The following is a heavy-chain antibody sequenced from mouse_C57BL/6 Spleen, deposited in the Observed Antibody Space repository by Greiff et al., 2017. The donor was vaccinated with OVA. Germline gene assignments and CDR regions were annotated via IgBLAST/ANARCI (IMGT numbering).Heavy chain of an antibody. CDR1: GYSITSGYY. CDR2: ISYDGSN. CDR3: ARGDFYYGSSHWYFDV. Sequence: EVQLQESGPGLVKPSQSLSLTCSVTGYSITSGYYWNWIRQFPGNKLEWMGYISYDGSNNYNPSLKNRISITRDTSKNQFFLKLNSVTTEDTATYYCARGDFYYGSSHWYFDVWGTGTTVTVSS. J-gene: IGHJ1*03. V-gene: IGHV3-6*01. D-gene: IGHD1-1*01.